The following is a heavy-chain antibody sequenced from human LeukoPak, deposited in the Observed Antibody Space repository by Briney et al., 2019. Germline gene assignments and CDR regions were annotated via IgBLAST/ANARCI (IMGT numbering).Heavy chain of an antibody. V-gene: IGHV1-18*01. J-gene: IGHJ6*03. CDR3: ARAYCSGGSCYYYYYYMDV. Sequence: ASVKVSCKASGYTFTSYGISWVRQAPGQGLEWMGWISAYNGNTNYAQKLQGRVTMTTDTSTSTAYMELRSLRSDDTAAYYCARAYCSGGSCYYYYYYMDVWGKGTTVTVSS. CDR1: GYTFTSYG. D-gene: IGHD2-15*01. CDR2: ISAYNGNT.